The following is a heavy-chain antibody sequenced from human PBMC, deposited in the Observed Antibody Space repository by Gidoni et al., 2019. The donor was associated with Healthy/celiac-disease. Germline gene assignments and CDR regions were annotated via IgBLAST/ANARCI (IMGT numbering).Heavy chain of an antibody. CDR2: ISYDGSNK. Sequence: QVQLVESGGGVVQPGRSLRLSCASSGFTFSSYGMHWVRQAPGKGLEWVAVISYDGSNKYYADSVKGRFTISRDNSKNTLYLQMNSLRAEDTAVYYCAKDRLITIFDTPAWYYYYYGMDVWGQGTTVTVSS. CDR3: AKDRLITIFDTPAWYYYYYGMDV. D-gene: IGHD3-3*01. CDR1: GFTFSSYG. V-gene: IGHV3-30*18. J-gene: IGHJ6*02.